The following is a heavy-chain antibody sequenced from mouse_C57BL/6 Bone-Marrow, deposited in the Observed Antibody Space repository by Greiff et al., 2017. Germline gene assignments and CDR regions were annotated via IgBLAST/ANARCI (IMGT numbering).Heavy chain of an antibody. Sequence: EVHLVESGGDLVKPGGSLKLSCAASGFTFSSYGMSWVRQTPDKRLEWVATISSGGSYTYYPDSVKGRFTIARDNAKNTLYLQMSSLKSEDTALYYCARPFYGRLGYYYAMDYWGQGTSVTVSS. CDR2: ISSGGSYT. D-gene: IGHD1-1*02. CDR3: ARPFYGRLGYYYAMDY. V-gene: IGHV5-6*01. CDR1: GFTFSSYG. J-gene: IGHJ4*01.